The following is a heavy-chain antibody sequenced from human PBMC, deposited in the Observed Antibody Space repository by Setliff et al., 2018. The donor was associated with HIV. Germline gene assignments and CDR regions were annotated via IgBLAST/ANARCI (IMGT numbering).Heavy chain of an antibody. CDR3: ARGVAATLAHSTYNYYYMDV. J-gene: IGHJ6*03. V-gene: IGHV4-59*02. Sequence: SETLSLPCSVSNVSVSGHYWTWIRQPPGKGLEWFGFISNSGDTNYNPSLKSRVSISLDTSKNQFSLKLTSVTAADTAVYHCARGVAATLAHSTYNYYYMDVWDKGTTVTVSS. CDR1: NVSVSGHY. D-gene: IGHD2-15*01. CDR2: ISNSGDT.